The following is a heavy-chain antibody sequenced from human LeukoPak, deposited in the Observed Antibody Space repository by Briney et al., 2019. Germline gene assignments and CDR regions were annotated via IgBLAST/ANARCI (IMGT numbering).Heavy chain of an antibody. CDR2: IRYDGSNK. Sequence: GGSLRLXCAASGFTFNNYGMHWVRQAPGQGLEWVAFIRYDGSNKYYADSVKGRFTISRDNSKNTLYLQMNSLRAEDMALYYCAKGTYYYGSGSFDPWGQGTLVTVSS. J-gene: IGHJ5*02. CDR3: AKGTYYYGSGSFDP. CDR1: GFTFNNYG. D-gene: IGHD3-10*01. V-gene: IGHV3-30*02.